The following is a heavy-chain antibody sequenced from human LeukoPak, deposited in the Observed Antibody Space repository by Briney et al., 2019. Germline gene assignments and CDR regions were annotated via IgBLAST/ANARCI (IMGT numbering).Heavy chain of an antibody. D-gene: IGHD3-9*01. CDR2: IRYDGTNK. CDR1: GFTFSSYG. CDR3: AKDRDWASGAETDFDY. V-gene: IGHV3-30*02. J-gene: IGHJ4*02. Sequence: GGSLRLSCAASGFTFSSYGMHWVRQAPGKGLEWVTFIRYDGTNKYYADSVKGRFTISRDNSKNTLYLQMNSLRAEDTAVYYCAKDRDWASGAETDFDYWGQGALVTVSS.